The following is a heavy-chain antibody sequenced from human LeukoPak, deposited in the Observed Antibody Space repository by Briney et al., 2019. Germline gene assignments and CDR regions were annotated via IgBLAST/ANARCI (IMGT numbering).Heavy chain of an antibody. CDR2: LYSGGDT. J-gene: IGHJ4*02. CDR1: GLAVSSNY. CDR3: ARESDRGNDY. D-gene: IGHD3-10*01. Sequence: GGSLRLSCAASGLAVSSNYMIWVRQAPGKGLEWVSVLYSGGDTYYADSVKGRFTISRDSSMNTLYLQMNNLRAEDTAVYYCARESDRGNDYWGQGTLVTVSS. V-gene: IGHV3-53*01.